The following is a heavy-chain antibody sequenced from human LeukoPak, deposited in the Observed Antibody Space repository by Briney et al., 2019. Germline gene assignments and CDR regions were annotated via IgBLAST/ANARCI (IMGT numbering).Heavy chain of an antibody. CDR3: AKLSTYYYDSSGYYDAFDI. D-gene: IGHD3-22*01. J-gene: IGHJ3*02. V-gene: IGHV3-9*01. CDR1: GFTFSDYY. CDR2: ISWNSGSI. Sequence: GGSLRLSCAASGFTFSDYYMSWIRQAPGKGLEWVSGISWNSGSIGYADSVKGRFTISRDNAKNSLYLQMNSLRAEDTALYYCAKLSTYYYDSSGYYDAFDIWGQGTMVTVSS.